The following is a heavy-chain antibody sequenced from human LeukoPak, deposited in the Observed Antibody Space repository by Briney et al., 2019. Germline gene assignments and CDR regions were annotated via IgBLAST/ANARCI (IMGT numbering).Heavy chain of an antibody. J-gene: IGHJ5*02. D-gene: IGHD2-15*01. Sequence: GASVKVSCKVSGYTLTELSIHWVRQAPGKGLEWMGGFDREDGETTYAQKLQGRVIMTEDTSTDTAYMELGSLRSEDTAVYYCARDANCSGGSCYDRWFDPWGQGTLVTVSS. CDR2: FDREDGET. CDR3: ARDANCSGGSCYDRWFDP. V-gene: IGHV1-24*01. CDR1: GYTLTELS.